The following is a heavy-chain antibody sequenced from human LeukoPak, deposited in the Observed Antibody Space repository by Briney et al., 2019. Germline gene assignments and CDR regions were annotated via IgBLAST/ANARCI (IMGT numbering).Heavy chain of an antibody. D-gene: IGHD6-13*01. CDR2: FDPEDEEI. CDR3: AKGWHRSSRGDFDH. Sequence: ASVKVSCKVSGYNPSELSIHWVRQAPGKGLEWMGGFDPEDEEIIYAQKFQDRVTMTEDTSTDTAYMELSSLRSEDTAVYYCAKGWHRSSRGDFDHWGQGTLVTVSS. J-gene: IGHJ4*02. CDR1: GYNPSELS. V-gene: IGHV1-24*01.